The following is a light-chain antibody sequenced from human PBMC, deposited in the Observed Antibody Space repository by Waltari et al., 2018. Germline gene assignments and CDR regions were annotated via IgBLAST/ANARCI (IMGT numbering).Light chain of an antibody. V-gene: IGLV4-69*01. CDR1: SGHSTNI. Sequence: QLVLTQSPSASASLGASVKLTCTLSSGHSTNIIAWLQQQPEKGPRYLMNVNSDGSHNTGVGIPDRFSGSSSGAERYLTISSLQSEDEADYYCQTGGHGTWVFGGGTRLTVL. CDR3: QTGGHGTWV. J-gene: IGLJ3*02. CDR2: VNSDGSH.